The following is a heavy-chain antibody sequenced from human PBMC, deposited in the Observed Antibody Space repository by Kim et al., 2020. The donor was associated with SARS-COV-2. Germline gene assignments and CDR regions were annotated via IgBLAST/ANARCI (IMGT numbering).Heavy chain of an antibody. D-gene: IGHD2-8*02. V-gene: IGHV4-59*01. CDR3: GRDGTAGGYVNAFDV. J-gene: IGHJ3*01. CDR1: GGSMSNYY. Sequence: SETLSLTCTVSGGSMSNYYWNWFRQPPGKGLEWIGFIYSSGFTNYNPSLTSRVTISLDMSKSQFSLRLSSVTAADTAIYFCGRDGTAGGYVNAFDVWG. CDR2: IYSSGFT.